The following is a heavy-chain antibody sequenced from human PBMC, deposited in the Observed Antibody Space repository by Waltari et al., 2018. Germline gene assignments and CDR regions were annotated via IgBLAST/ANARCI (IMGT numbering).Heavy chain of an antibody. CDR3: ARDYYYYMDV. Sequence: EMQLVESGGGLVQPGGSLRLSCAVSGFTLSNYWMTWVRQAPGKGLGWGANIKQVGREKLYVDSVKGRVTIARDNAKNSLYLQMNSVRAEDTALYYCARDYYYYMDVWGKGTTVTVSS. J-gene: IGHJ6*03. V-gene: IGHV3-7*01. CDR1: GFTLSNYW. CDR2: IKQVGREK.